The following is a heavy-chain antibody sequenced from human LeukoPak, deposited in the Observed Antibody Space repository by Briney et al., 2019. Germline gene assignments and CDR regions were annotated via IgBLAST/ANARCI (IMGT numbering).Heavy chain of an antibody. CDR3: ASVNSGSYPYYFDY. Sequence: SETLSLTCTVSGGSISSYYWSWIRQPPGKGLEWIGYIYYSGSTYYNPSLKSRVTISVDTSKNQFSLKLSSVTAADTAVYYCASVNSGSYPYYFDYWGQGTLVTVSS. CDR1: GGSISSYY. D-gene: IGHD1-26*01. V-gene: IGHV4-59*08. J-gene: IGHJ4*02. CDR2: IYYSGST.